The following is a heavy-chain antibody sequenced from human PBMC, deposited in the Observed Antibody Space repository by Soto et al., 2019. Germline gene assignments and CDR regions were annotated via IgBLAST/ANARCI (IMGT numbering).Heavy chain of an antibody. Sequence: QVQLQESGPGLVKPSQTLSLTCTVSGGSISSGGYYWSWIRQHPGKGLEWIGYIYYSGSTYYNPSLKSRVTISVDTSKNQFSLKLSSVTAADTAVYYCARDRLWFGEGYYYYYGMDVWGQGTTVTVSS. J-gene: IGHJ6*02. CDR2: IYYSGST. CDR1: GGSISSGGYY. D-gene: IGHD3-10*01. V-gene: IGHV4-31*03. CDR3: ARDRLWFGEGYYYYYGMDV.